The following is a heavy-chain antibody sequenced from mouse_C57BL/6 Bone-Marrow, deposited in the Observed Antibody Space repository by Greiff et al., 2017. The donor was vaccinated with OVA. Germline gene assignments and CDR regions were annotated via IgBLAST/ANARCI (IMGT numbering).Heavy chain of an antibody. V-gene: IGHV10-3*01. CDR1: GFTFNTYA. Sequence: EVHLVESGGGLVQPKGSLKLSCAASGFTFNTYAMHWVRQAPGKGLEWVARIRSKSSNYATYYADSVKDRFTISRDDSQSMLYLQMNNLKTEDTAMYYCVREGDYYGSSSYYFDYWGQGTTLTVSS. J-gene: IGHJ2*01. CDR3: VREGDYYGSSSYYFDY. CDR2: IRSKSSNYAT. D-gene: IGHD1-1*01.